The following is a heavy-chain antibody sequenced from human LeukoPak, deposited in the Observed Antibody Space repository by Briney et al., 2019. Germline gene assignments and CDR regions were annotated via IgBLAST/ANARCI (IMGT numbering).Heavy chain of an antibody. CDR1: GGSISSSSYY. D-gene: IGHD3-22*01. J-gene: IGHJ4*02. CDR2: IYYSGST. CDR3: ARLMIVVVTHFDY. V-gene: IGHV4-39*01. Sequence: SETLSLTCTVSGGSISSSSYYWGWIRQPPGKGLEWIGSIYYSGSTYYNPSLKSRVTISVDTSKNQFSLKLSSVTAADTAVYYCARLMIVVVTHFDYWGQGTLVTVSS.